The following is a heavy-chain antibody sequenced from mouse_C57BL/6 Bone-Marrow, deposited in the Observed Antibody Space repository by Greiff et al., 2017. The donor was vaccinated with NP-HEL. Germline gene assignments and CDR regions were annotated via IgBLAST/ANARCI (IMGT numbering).Heavy chain of an antibody. CDR2: ISDGGSYT. Sequence: EVMLVESGGGLVKPGGSLKLSCAASGFTFSSYAMSWVRQTPEKRLEWVATISDGGSYTYYPDNVKGRFTISRDNAKNNLYLQMSHLKSEDTAMYYCARDRDYDAYWYFDVWGTGTTVTVSS. D-gene: IGHD2-4*01. CDR1: GFTFSSYA. J-gene: IGHJ1*03. CDR3: ARDRDYDAYWYFDV. V-gene: IGHV5-4*01.